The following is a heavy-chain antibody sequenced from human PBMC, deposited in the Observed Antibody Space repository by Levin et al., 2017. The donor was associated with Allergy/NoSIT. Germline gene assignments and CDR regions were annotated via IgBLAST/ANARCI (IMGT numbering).Heavy chain of an antibody. CDR3: LASPSSWYGQRAFYFAY. CDR1: GFTFSNYA. CDR2: ISVSSEYT. J-gene: IGHJ4*02. D-gene: IGHD6-13*01. Sequence: GGSLRLSCVVSGFTFSNYALNWVRQAPGKGLEWVSGISVSSEYTYYADSVKGRFTISRDNSKNTLYLQMNSLRAEDTAVYYCLASPSSWYGQRAFYFAYWGQGTLVSVSS. V-gene: IGHV3-23*01.